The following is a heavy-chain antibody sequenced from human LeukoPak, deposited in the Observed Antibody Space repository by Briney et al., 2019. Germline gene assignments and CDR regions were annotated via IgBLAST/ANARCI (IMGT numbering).Heavy chain of an antibody. CDR2: ISVYNVNT. Sequence: WDSVQVSCVTSGYTFTDYGISWVRQAPGQGREWLGWISVYNVNTKYAKKFQGRVTMTRDTSTTTVYMELTGLTSDDTATYYCARDEIFGVGTHFDFWGQGTPVIVSS. V-gene: IGHV1-18*01. CDR3: ARDEIFGVGTHFDF. CDR1: GYTFTDYG. D-gene: IGHD3-3*01. J-gene: IGHJ4*02.